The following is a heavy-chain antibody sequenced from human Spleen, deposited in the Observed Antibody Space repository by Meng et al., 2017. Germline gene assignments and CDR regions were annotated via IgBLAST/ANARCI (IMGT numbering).Heavy chain of an antibody. J-gene: IGHJ3*02. CDR2: INWSGDNT. D-gene: IGHD2-15*01. CDR3: ARDHCSGGSCYLSAFDI. CDR1: GFTFSSYW. Sequence: GESLKISCAASGFTFSSYWMSWVRQAPGKGLEWVSGINWSGDNTGNADSVKGRFTISRDNAKNSLYLQMNSLRAEDTALYYCARDHCSGGSCYLSAFDIWGQGTMVTVSS. V-gene: IGHV3-20*04.